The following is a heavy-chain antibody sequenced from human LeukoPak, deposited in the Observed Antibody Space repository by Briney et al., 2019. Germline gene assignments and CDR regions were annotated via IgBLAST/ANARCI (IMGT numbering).Heavy chain of an antibody. CDR3: AREFTVTTGYFDY. J-gene: IGHJ4*02. V-gene: IGHV1-69*13. CDR1: GYAFTSYG. CDR2: IIPIFGTA. Sequence: GASVKVSCKASGYAFTSYGISWVRQAPGQGLEWMGGIIPIFGTANYAQKFQGRVMITADESTSTAYMELSSLRSEDTAVYYCAREFTVTTGYFDYWGQGTLVTVSS. D-gene: IGHD4-17*01.